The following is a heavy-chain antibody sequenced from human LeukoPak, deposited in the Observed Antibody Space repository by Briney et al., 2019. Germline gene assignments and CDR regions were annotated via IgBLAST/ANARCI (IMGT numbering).Heavy chain of an antibody. CDR3: ARNSGDY. CDR1: GASINNYF. V-gene: IGHV4-4*07. CDR2: IYSGGST. Sequence: SETPSLTCIVSGASINNYFWTWIRQPAGKGLEWIGRIYSGGSTIYNPSLNSRVTMSLDTSKNQFSLKLISVTAADTAVYYCARNSGDYWGQGTLVTVSS. J-gene: IGHJ4*02. D-gene: IGHD4-23*01.